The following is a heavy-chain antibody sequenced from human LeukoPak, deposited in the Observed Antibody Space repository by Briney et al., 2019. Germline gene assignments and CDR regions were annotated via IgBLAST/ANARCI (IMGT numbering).Heavy chain of an antibody. Sequence: PGGSLRLSCAASGFTFSNYAMSWVRQAPGKGLECVSGISGSGGSSYYADSVKGRFTISRDNSKNVLYLQMNSLRAEDTAVYYCAKAAGQWVVGGHYYFDYWGQGTLVTVSS. V-gene: IGHV3-23*01. CDR3: AKAAGQWVVGGHYYFDY. J-gene: IGHJ4*02. D-gene: IGHD6-19*01. CDR2: ISGSGGSS. CDR1: GFTFSNYA.